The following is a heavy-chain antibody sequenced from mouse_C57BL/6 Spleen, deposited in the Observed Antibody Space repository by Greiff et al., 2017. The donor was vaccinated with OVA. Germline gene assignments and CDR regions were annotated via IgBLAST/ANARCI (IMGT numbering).Heavy chain of an antibody. CDR1: GYTFTSYG. Sequence: QVQLQQSGAELARPGASVKLSCKASGYTFTSYGISWVKQRTGQGLEWIGEIYPRSGNTYYNEKFKGKATLTADKSSSTAYMELRSLTSEDSAVYFCARAFYYYGSSSNWYFDVWGTGTTVTVSS. D-gene: IGHD1-1*01. V-gene: IGHV1-81*01. J-gene: IGHJ1*03. CDR3: ARAFYYYGSSSNWYFDV. CDR2: IYPRSGNT.